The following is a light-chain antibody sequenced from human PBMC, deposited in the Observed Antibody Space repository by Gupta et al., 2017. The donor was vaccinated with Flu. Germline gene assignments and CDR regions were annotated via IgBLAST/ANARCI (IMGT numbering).Light chain of an antibody. CDR3: QQYGSSPLT. CDR2: GAS. CDR1: QSVSSNY. V-gene: IGKV3-20*01. Sequence: EIVLTQSPGTLSLSPGERATPSCRASQSVSSNYLVWYQQKPGQAPRLLIYGASSRATGISDRFSGSGSGTDFTLTISRLEPEDFAVYYCQQYGSSPLTFGGGTKVEIK. J-gene: IGKJ4*01.